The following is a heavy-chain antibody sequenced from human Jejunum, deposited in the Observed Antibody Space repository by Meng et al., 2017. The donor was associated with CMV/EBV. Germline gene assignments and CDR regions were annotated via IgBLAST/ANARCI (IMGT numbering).Heavy chain of an antibody. Sequence: QVQLRESGPGLVKPSETLSLICSVTNDSVSSYYWSWIRQSPGKGLEXIGYVYNGGNSNNNPSLKSRLTMSLDTSKNEFSLTLTSVTAADTAVYYCARGAVALGPWGPGTLVTVSS. J-gene: IGHJ5*02. CDR1: NDSVSSYY. CDR3: ARGAVALGP. D-gene: IGHD5-12*01. V-gene: IGHV4-59*02. CDR2: VYNGGNS.